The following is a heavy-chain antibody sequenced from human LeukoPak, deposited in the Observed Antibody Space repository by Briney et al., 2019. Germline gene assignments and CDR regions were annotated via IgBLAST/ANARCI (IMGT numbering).Heavy chain of an antibody. Sequence: SETLSLTCTVSGGSISSYYWSWIRQPAGKGLEWIGRIHTSGSTNCNPSLKSRVTISVDTSKNQFSLKLSSVTAADTAVYYCARGSAVTQYYYYYYYMDVWGKGTTVTVSS. D-gene: IGHD4-11*01. CDR2: IHTSGST. J-gene: IGHJ6*03. CDR3: ARGSAVTQYYYYYYYMDV. V-gene: IGHV4-4*07. CDR1: GGSISSYY.